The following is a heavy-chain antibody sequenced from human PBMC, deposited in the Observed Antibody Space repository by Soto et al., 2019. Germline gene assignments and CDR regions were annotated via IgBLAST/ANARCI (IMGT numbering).Heavy chain of an antibody. Sequence: EVQLLESGGGLVQPGGSLRLSCAASGFTFSSYAMSWVRQAPGKGLEWVSAISGSGGSTYYADSVKGRFTISRDNAKNTLYLQMNSLRAEDTAVYYCAKAPRGPKAPFDYWGQGTLVTVSS. CDR1: GFTFSSYA. CDR3: AKAPRGPKAPFDY. D-gene: IGHD5-12*01. J-gene: IGHJ4*02. CDR2: ISGSGGST. V-gene: IGHV3-23*01.